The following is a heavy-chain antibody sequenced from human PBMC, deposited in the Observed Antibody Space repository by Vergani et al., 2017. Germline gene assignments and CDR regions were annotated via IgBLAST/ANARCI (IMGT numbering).Heavy chain of an antibody. CDR3: ARDFVPLLLWFGELSHYYDYYGMDV. V-gene: IGHV1-46*03. D-gene: IGHD3-10*01. J-gene: IGHJ6*02. CDR2: INPSGGST. CDR1: GYTFTSYY. Sequence: QVQLVQSGAEVKKPGASVKVSCKASGYTFTSYYMHWVRQAPGQGLEWMGIINPSGGSTSYAQKFQGRVTMTRDTSTSTVYMELSSLRSEDTAVYYCARDFVPLLLWFGELSHYYDYYGMDVWGQGTTVTVSS.